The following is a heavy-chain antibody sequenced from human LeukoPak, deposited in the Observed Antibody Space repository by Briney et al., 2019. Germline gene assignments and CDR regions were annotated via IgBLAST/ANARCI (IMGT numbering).Heavy chain of an antibody. D-gene: IGHD2-21*02. CDR1: GGSISSGDYY. CDR3: AREGFCGGDCYLFDY. V-gene: IGHV4-31*03. J-gene: IGHJ4*02. CDR2: IYYSGST. Sequence: PSETLSLTCTVSGGSISSGDYYWSWIRQHPGKGLEWIGYIYYSGSTYYNPSIKSRVTMSLDTSKNQFSLKLSSVTAADTAVYYCAREGFCGGDCYLFDYWGQGTPVTVSS.